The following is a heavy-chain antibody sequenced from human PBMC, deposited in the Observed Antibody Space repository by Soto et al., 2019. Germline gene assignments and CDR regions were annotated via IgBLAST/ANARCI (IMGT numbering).Heavy chain of an antibody. CDR2: INPNSGGT. CDR1: GYTFTGYY. J-gene: IGHJ6*02. Sequence: GASVKVSCKASGYTFTGYYMHWVRQAPGQGLEWMGWINPNSGGTNYAQKFQGRVTMTRDTSISTAYMELSRLRSDDTAVYYCARKRIAAAGTYCYYYGMDVWGQGTTVTVS. V-gene: IGHV1-2*02. CDR3: ARKRIAAAGTYCYYYGMDV. D-gene: IGHD6-13*01.